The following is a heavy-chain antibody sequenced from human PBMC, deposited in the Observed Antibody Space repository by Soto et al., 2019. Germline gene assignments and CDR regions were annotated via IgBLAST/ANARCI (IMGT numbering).Heavy chain of an antibody. Sequence: QLLQSGGGLVQPGGSLTLSCAASGFTFGTTDMSWVRQAPGEGLERVSTIDGSGGITYYADSVKGRFTISRDNSRNTVYLQMNSLRGDDTALYYCVKNSGGFNTWGQGALVTVSS. CDR2: IDGSGGIT. CDR1: GFTFGTTD. D-gene: IGHD3-10*01. V-gene: IGHV3-23*01. CDR3: VKNSGGFNT. J-gene: IGHJ5*02.